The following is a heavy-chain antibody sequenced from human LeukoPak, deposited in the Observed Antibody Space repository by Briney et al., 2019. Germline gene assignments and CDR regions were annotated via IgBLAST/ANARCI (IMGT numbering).Heavy chain of an antibody. CDR3: ARGQSLRAIFYPKDNWFAP. Sequence: GGSLRLSCAASGFTFSSYWMSWVRQAPGKGLEWVANIKQDGSEKYYVDSVKGRFTISRDNAKNSLYLQMNSLRAEDTAVYYCARGQSLRAIFYPKDNWFAPWGQGTLVTVSS. D-gene: IGHD3-9*01. CDR2: IKQDGSEK. CDR1: GFTFSSYW. V-gene: IGHV3-7*01. J-gene: IGHJ5*02.